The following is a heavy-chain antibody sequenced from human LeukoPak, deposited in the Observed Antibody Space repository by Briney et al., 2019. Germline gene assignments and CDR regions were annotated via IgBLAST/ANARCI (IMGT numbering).Heavy chain of an antibody. CDR3: ARDLRYCSSTSCPRGFDY. CDR2: ISYDGSNK. CDR1: GFTFSSYA. Sequence: GGSLRLSCAASGFTFSSYAMHWVRQAPGKGLEWVAVISYDGSNKHYADSVKGRFTISRDNSKNTLYLQMNSLRAEDTAVYYCARDLRYCSSTSCPRGFDYWGQGTLVTVSS. V-gene: IGHV3-30*04. J-gene: IGHJ4*02. D-gene: IGHD2-2*01.